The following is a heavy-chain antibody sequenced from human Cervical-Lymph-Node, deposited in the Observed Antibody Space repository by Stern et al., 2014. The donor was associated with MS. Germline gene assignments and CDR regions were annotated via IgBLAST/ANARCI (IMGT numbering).Heavy chain of an antibody. D-gene: IGHD6-13*01. CDR2: IYPGDSET. V-gene: IGHV5-51*03. CDR1: GYSLTNTW. CDR3: ARGRGIALRPDY. Sequence: MQLVQSGAELKKPGESLRISCKGSGYSLTNTWIGWVRQMPGKGLEWMGIIYPGDSETRYSPSCQGQVTISADKSINTAYLQWSSLKASDTAMYYCARGRGIALRPDYWGQGTLVTVSS. J-gene: IGHJ4*02.